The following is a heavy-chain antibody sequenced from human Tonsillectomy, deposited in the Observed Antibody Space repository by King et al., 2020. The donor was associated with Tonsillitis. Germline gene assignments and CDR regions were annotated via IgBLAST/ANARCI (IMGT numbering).Heavy chain of an antibody. CDR2: KFHSGTT. V-gene: IGHV4-38-2*01. CDR1: GYSISSGYY. Sequence: QLQESGPGLVKPSETLSLTCAVSGYSISSGYYWGWIRQPPGKGLEWIGNKFHSGTTYNNPSLKSRVSISIDTSKNQFSLKLSSVTAADTAVYYCARAGDSSASFDSWSPGTLVTVPP. D-gene: IGHD3-22*01. J-gene: IGHJ4*02. CDR3: ARAGDSSASFDS.